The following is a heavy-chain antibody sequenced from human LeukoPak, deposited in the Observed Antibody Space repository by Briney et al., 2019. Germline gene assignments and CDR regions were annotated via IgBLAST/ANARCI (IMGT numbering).Heavy chain of an antibody. J-gene: IGHJ3*02. CDR1: GGTFSSYA. V-gene: IGHV1-69*13. CDR3: ARGSQLWSDMVAFDX. CDR2: IIPIFGTA. Sequence: ASVKVSCKASGGTFSSYAISWVRQAPGQGLEWMGGIIPIFGTANYAQKFQGRVTITADESTSTAYMELSSLRSEDTAVYYCARGSQLWSDMVAFDXWVQGTMVTVS. D-gene: IGHD5-18*01.